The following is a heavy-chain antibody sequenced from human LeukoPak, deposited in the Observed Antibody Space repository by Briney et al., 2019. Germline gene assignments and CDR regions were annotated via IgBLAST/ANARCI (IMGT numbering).Heavy chain of an antibody. Sequence: GASVKVSCKVSGYTLTELSMHWVRQAHGKGLEWMGGFDPEDGETIHAQKFQGRVTMTEDTSTDTAYMELSSLRSEDTAVYYCATGRYYDSSGYSFDYWGQGTLVTVSS. CDR2: FDPEDGET. CDR3: ATGRYYDSSGYSFDY. J-gene: IGHJ4*02. V-gene: IGHV1-24*01. D-gene: IGHD3-22*01. CDR1: GYTLTELS.